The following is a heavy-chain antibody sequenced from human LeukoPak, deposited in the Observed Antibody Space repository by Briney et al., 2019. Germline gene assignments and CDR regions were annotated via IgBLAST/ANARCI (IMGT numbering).Heavy chain of an antibody. CDR2: ITGSGGNT. Sequence: GGSLRLSCAASGFTFSNYAMSWVRQAPGKGLEWVSAITGSGGNTYYADSVKGRFTISRDDSKNTLYLQMNSLRAEDTAVYYCAKWGDYDVLTGYYVSDYWGQGTLVTVSS. J-gene: IGHJ4*02. CDR1: GFTFSNYA. D-gene: IGHD3-9*01. V-gene: IGHV3-23*01. CDR3: AKWGDYDVLTGYYVSDY.